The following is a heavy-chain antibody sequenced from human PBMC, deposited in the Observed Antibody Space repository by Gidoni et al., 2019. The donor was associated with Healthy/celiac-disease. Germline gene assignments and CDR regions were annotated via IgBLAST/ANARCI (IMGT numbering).Heavy chain of an antibody. Sequence: EVQLLESGGGLVQPGGSLRLSCAASGFPFSSYAMGWVRPAPGKGLEWVSAISGSGGSTYYADSVKGRFTINRDNSKNTLYLQMNSLRAEDTAVYYCAKDLGYSSGWYDYWGQGTLVTVSS. CDR1: GFPFSSYA. D-gene: IGHD6-19*01. J-gene: IGHJ4*02. CDR3: AKDLGYSSGWYDY. V-gene: IGHV3-23*01. CDR2: ISGSGGST.